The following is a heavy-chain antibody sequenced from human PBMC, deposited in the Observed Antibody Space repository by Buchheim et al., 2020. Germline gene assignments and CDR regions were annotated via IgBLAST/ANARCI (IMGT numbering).Heavy chain of an antibody. CDR2: ISSSSSTI. CDR3: ARDSGYCSGGSCYSLDFDY. V-gene: IGHV3-48*01. Sequence: EVQLVESGGGLVQPGGSLRLSCAASGFTFSSYSMNWVRQAPGKGLEWVSYISSSSSTIYYADSVKGRFTISRDNAKNSLYLQMNSLRAEDTAVYYCARDSGYCSGGSCYSLDFDYWGQGTL. CDR1: GFTFSSYS. D-gene: IGHD2-15*01. J-gene: IGHJ4*02.